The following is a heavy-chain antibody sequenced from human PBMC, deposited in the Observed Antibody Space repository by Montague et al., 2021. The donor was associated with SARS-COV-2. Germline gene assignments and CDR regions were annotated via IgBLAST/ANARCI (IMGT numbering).Heavy chain of an antibody. V-gene: IGHV4-4*02. CDR3: ARKTIYFDY. CDR2: IYHSGSP. CDR1: GDSISRSNW. Sequence: SETLSLTCTVSGDSISRSNWLTWVRQPPGKGLEWLGEIYHSGSPNYNPYLKSRVSISVDRSKSQFSLNLRSVTAADTAVYYCARKTIYFDYWGQGTLVTVSS. D-gene: IGHD1/OR15-1a*01. J-gene: IGHJ4*02.